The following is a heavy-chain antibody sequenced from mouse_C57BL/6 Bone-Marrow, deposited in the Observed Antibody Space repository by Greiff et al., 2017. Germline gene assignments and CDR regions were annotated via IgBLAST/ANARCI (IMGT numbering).Heavy chain of an antibody. V-gene: IGHV1-55*01. D-gene: IGHD2-4*01. Sequence: QVQLQQPGAELVKPGASVKMSCKASGYTFTSYWITWVKQRPGQGLEWIGDIYPGSGSTNYNEKFKSKATLTVDTSSSTAYIQLSSLTTEEAAVYYCARSGDYDFDYWGQGTTLTVSS. J-gene: IGHJ2*01. CDR1: GYTFTSYW. CDR3: ARSGDYDFDY. CDR2: IYPGSGST.